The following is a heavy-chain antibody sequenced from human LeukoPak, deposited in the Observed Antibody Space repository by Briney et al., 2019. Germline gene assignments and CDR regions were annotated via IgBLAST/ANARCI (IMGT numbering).Heavy chain of an antibody. J-gene: IGHJ4*02. CDR2: ISSSGSTI. Sequence: GGSLRLSCAASGFTFSSYEMNWVRQAPGKGLEGVSYISSSGSTIYYADSLKGRFTISRDNAKNSLYLQMNSLRAEDTAVYYCARGKGSSGNYGYWGQGTLVTVSS. CDR3: ARGKGSSGNYGY. CDR1: GFTFSSYE. V-gene: IGHV3-48*03. D-gene: IGHD3-22*01.